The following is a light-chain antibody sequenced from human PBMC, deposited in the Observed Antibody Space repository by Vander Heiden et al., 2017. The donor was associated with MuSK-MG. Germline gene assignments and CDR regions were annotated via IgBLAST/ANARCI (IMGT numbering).Light chain of an antibody. CDR1: SSDVGGYMS. J-gene: IGLJ1*01. CDR2: DVS. V-gene: IGLV2-14*03. Sequence: QSALTQPASVSGSPGQSITISCTGTSSDVGGYMSVSWYQQHPGKAPKLMIYDVSNRPSGVSDRFSGSKSGNTASLTISGLQAEDEADYYCNSYTSSTTYVFGTGTKVTVL. CDR3: NSYTSSTTYV.